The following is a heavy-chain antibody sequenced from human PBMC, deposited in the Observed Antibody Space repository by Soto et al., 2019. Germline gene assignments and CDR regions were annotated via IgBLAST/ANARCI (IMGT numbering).Heavy chain of an antibody. CDR3: ARHSASWQGFDY. J-gene: IGHJ4*02. D-gene: IGHD1-26*01. V-gene: IGHV4-31*03. CDR2: IDYSGST. CDR1: GGSISSGGYY. Sequence: QVQLQESGPGLVKPSQTLSLTCSVSGGSISSGGYYWSWIRQPPEKGLEWIGYIDYSGSTNYNPSLKSRVIISVSTSSNRFSLDLRSVTAADTAIYYCARHSASWQGFDYWGQGTLVTVSS.